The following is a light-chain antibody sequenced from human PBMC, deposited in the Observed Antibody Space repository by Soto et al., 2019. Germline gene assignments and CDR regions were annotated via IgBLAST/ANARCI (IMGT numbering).Light chain of an antibody. V-gene: IGKV1-5*03. CDR3: QQDGSYSPWT. J-gene: IGKJ1*01. CDR2: KAS. CDR1: QSIGSW. Sequence: DIQMTQSPSTLSASVGDRVTITCRASQSIGSWLAWYQQKPGKAPKLLIYKASSLESGVPSRFGGSGSGTESTLSISGLQPDDFASFYCQQDGSYSPWTCGKGTKVEIK.